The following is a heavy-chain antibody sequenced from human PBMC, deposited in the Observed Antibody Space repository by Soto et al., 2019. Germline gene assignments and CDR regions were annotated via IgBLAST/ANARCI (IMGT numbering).Heavy chain of an antibody. V-gene: IGHV3-23*01. J-gene: IGHJ3*02. D-gene: IGHD1-1*01. CDR3: AKVTERPIQTAQTTPDAFDI. CDR2: ISGSGGST. Sequence: GSLRLSCAASGFTFSSYAMSWVRQAPGKGLEWVSAISGSGGSTYYADSVKGRFTISRDNSKNTLYLQMNSLRAEDTAVYYCAKVTERPIQTAQTTPDAFDIWGQGTMVTVSS. CDR1: GFTFSSYA.